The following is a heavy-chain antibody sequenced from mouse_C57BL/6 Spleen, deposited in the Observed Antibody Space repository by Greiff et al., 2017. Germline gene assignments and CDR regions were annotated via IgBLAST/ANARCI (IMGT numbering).Heavy chain of an antibody. Sequence: EVQLQQSGPELVKPGASVKISCKASGYTFTDYYMNWVKQSHGKSLEWIGDINPNNGGTSYNQKFKGKATLTVDKSSSTAYMELRSLTSEDSAVYYCARSHYGSSGAYWGQGTLVTVSA. D-gene: IGHD1-1*01. CDR3: ARSHYGSSGAY. V-gene: IGHV1-26*01. CDR2: INPNNGGT. CDR1: GYTFTDYY. J-gene: IGHJ3*01.